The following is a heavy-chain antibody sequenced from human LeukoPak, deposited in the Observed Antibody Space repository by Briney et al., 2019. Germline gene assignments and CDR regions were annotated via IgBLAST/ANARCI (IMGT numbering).Heavy chain of an antibody. CDR1: GFTFCDYA. D-gene: IGHD4-23*01. CDR3: TRRNGGNRLYYFDY. J-gene: IGHJ4*02. Sequence: GGSLRLSCTASGFTFCDYAMSWVRQAPGKGLEWVGFIRRKTYGGTTEYAASVKGKFTISRDDSKSITYLQMNSLKPEDTAVYYCTRRNGGNRLYYFDYWDQGTLVTVSS. CDR2: IRRKTYGGTT. V-gene: IGHV3-49*04.